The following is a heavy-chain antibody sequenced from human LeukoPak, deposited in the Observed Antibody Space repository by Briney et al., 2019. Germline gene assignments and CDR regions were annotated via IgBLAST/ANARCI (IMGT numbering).Heavy chain of an antibody. CDR3: ARDYRMVRGAIRYYYYGMDV. Sequence: ASVKVSCKASGYTFPSYGINWVRQAPGQGLEWMGWISAYNGNTDYAQNLQGRVTMTTDTSTTTAYMELRSLRSDDTAVYYCARDYRMVRGAIRYYYYGMDVWGQGTTVTVSS. CDR1: GYTFPSYG. D-gene: IGHD3-10*01. CDR2: ISAYNGNT. J-gene: IGHJ6*02. V-gene: IGHV1-18*01.